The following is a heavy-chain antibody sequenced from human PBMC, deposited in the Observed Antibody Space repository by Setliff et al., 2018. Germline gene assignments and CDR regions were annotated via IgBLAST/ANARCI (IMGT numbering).Heavy chain of an antibody. Sequence: SETLSLTCTVSGGSVSATSYYWGWIRQPPGKGLECIGSIYYTGRAYYNPSLGSRVTISVDTSRNQFYLKVDSVTAADTAVYYCARQYYNYIWGSSDYYYHMDVWGKGTTVTVSS. CDR1: GGSVSATSYY. CDR3: ARQYYNYIWGSSDYYYHMDV. D-gene: IGHD3-16*01. J-gene: IGHJ6*03. V-gene: IGHV4-39*01. CDR2: IYYTGRA.